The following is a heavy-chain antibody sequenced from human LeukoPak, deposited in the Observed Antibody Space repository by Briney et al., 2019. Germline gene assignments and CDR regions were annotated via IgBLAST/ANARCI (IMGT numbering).Heavy chain of an antibody. CDR3: ARGLGIAAAGHAFDI. V-gene: IGHV4-31*03. Sequence: SETLSLTCTVSGGSISSGGYYWSWIRQHPGKGLEWIGYIYYSGSTYYNPSLKSRVTISVDTSKNQFSLKLSSETAADTAVYYCARGLGIAAAGHAFDIWGQGTMVTVSS. D-gene: IGHD6-13*01. CDR1: GGSISSGGYY. CDR2: IYYSGST. J-gene: IGHJ3*02.